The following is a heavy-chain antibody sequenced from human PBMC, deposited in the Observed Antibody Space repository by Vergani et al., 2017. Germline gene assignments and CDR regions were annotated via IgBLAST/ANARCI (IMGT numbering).Heavy chain of an antibody. CDR1: GFTSSYYG. CDR2: ISYDGTQK. CDR3: ARCPSGTAMAADSYYMDV. Sequence: QVHLVESGGGVVQPGRSLRLSCVVSGFTSSYYGMHWVRQAPGTGREWVAVISYDGTQKDYADSVKGRFTISRDKSKSTLYLQMNSLRAEDTAVYYCARCPSGTAMAADSYYMDVWDKGTTVTVSS. V-gene: IGHV3-30*03. D-gene: IGHD5-18*01. J-gene: IGHJ6*03.